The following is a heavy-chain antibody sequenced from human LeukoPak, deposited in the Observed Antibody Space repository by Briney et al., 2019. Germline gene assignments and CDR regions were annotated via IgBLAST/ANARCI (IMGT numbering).Heavy chain of an antibody. CDR2: MNPNSGNT. CDR1: GYTFTSYD. Sequence: ASVKVSCKASGYTFTSYDINWVRQATGQGLEWMGWMNPNSGNTGYAQKFQGRVTMTRDTSTSIVYMDLSSLTSEDTAVYYCARGLLHSDYWGQGTLVTVSS. CDR3: ARGLLHSDY. J-gene: IGHJ4*02. V-gene: IGHV1-8*01.